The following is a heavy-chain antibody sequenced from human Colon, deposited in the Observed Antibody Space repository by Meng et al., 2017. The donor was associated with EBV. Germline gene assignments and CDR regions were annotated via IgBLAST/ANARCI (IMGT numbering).Heavy chain of an antibody. Sequence: QVQKQESGPGLVKPSATLSLTCAVSGGSRSSRNWWSWVRQPPGKGLEWIGEIYHSGSTNYNPSLKSLVTISVDESKNQFSLRLSSVTAADTAVYYCARVGAYCGGDCYHPRWGQGTLVTVSS. V-gene: IGHV4-4*02. CDR3: ARVGAYCGGDCYHPR. J-gene: IGHJ4*02. CDR2: IYHSGST. CDR1: GGSRSSRNW. D-gene: IGHD2-21*02.